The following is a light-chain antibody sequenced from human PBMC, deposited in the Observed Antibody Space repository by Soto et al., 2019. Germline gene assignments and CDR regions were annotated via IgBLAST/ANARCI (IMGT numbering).Light chain of an antibody. V-gene: IGKV3-20*01. CDR1: QSVRNSY. Sequence: EIVLTQSPGTLSLSPGQRATLSCRASQSVRNSYLAWYQQKPGQAPRLLIYTASSRAPGIPDRFSGSGSGTDFILTISRLEPEDFAVYYCQEYGSSSTFGGGTKVEMK. J-gene: IGKJ4*01. CDR2: TAS. CDR3: QEYGSSST.